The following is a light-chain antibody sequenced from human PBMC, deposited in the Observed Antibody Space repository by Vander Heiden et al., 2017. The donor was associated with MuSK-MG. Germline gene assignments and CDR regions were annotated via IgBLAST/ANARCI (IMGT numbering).Light chain of an antibody. CDR3: SACTNRRSVV. CDR1: TSDIGFFDF. J-gene: IGLJ2*01. V-gene: IGLV2-14*03. CDR2: DVN. Sequence: SALTQPASVSASLGQSITISCTGTTSDIGFFDFVSWFQQRPGAAPKRLMYDVNKRPSGVSSRVAASKAGNTASLTISGLQADDEADDYCSACTNRRSVVFGGGTKLTVL.